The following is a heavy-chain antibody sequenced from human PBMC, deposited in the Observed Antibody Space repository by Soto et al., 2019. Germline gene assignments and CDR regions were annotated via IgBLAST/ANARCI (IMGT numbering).Heavy chain of an antibody. CDR1: GGSISSSSYY. Sequence: QLQLQESGPGLVKPSETLSLTCTVSGGSISSSSYYWGWIRQPPGKGLEWIGSIYYSGSTYYNPSLKRRVTTPVDTSKNQFPLRVGSVPAAGTAVHYWASESALAGNWFVPWGQGTLVTVSP. CDR3: ASESALAGNWFVP. V-gene: IGHV4-39*01. CDR2: IYYSGST. J-gene: IGHJ5*02.